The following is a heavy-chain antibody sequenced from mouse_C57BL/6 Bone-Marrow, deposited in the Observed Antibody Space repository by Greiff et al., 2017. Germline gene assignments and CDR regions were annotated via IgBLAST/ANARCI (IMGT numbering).Heavy chain of an antibody. V-gene: IGHV1-82*01. D-gene: IGHD2-1*01. CDR1: GYAFSSSW. J-gene: IGHJ2*01. CDR3: AKLYGNYGFDY. Sequence: VQLHQSGPELVKPGASVKISCKASGYAFSSSWMNWVKQRPGKGLEWIGRIYPGDGDTNYNGKFKGKATLTADKSSSTAYMQLSSLTSEDSAVYFCAKLYGNYGFDYWGQGTTLTVSS. CDR2: IYPGDGDT.